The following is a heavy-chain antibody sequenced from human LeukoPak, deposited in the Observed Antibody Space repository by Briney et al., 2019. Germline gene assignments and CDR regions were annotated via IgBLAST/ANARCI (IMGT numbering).Heavy chain of an antibody. CDR2: INHSGST. D-gene: IGHD6-6*01. CDR1: GGSFSGYY. Sequence: PSETLSFTCAVYGGSFSGYYWSWIRQPPGKGLEWIGEINHSGSTNYNPSLKSRVTISVDTSKNQFSLKLSSVTAADTAVYYCAREKQLVLDYWGQGTLVTVSS. CDR3: AREKQLVLDY. J-gene: IGHJ4*02. V-gene: IGHV4-34*01.